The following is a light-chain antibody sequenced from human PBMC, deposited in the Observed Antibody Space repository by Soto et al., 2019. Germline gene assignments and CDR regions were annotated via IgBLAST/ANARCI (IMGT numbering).Light chain of an antibody. Sequence: QSALTQPPSASGPPGQSVTISCTGTSSDVGIYNYVSWYQQHPGEAPKLMIYEVTKRPSGVPDRFSGSKSGNTASLTVSGLQAEDEADYYCSSYGGSNNLIFGGGTKVTVL. CDR2: EVT. CDR3: SSYGGSNNLI. J-gene: IGLJ2*01. CDR1: SSDVGIYNY. V-gene: IGLV2-8*01.